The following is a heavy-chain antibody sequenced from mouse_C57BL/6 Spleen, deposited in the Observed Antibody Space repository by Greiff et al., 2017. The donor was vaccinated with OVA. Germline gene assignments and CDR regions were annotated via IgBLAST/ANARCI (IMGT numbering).Heavy chain of an antibody. CDR2: IRLKSDNHAT. J-gene: IGHJ2*01. CDR1: GFTFSNYW. D-gene: IGHD2-4*01. V-gene: IGHV6-3*01. Sequence: EVKLVESGGGLVQPGGSMKLSCVASGFTFSNYWMNWVRQSPEKGLEWVAQIRLKSDNHATHYAESVKGRFTISRDDSKSSVYLQMNNLRAEDTGIYYCTLSRYDYPFVYWGQGTTLTVSS. CDR3: TLSRYDYPFVY.